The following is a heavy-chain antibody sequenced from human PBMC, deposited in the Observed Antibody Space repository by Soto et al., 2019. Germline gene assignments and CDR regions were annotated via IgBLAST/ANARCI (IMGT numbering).Heavy chain of an antibody. CDR2: IYSGGST. V-gene: IGHV3-53*01. Sequence: GGSLRLSCAASGFTVSSSYMSWVRQAPGKGLEWVSVIYSGGSTYYADSVEGRFTISRDNSKNTLYLQMNSLRAEDTAVYYCARVVGWIDILTAYATGYYFDYWGQGTLVTVSS. CDR3: ARVVGWIDILTAYATGYYFDY. J-gene: IGHJ4*02. CDR1: GFTVSSSY. D-gene: IGHD3-9*01.